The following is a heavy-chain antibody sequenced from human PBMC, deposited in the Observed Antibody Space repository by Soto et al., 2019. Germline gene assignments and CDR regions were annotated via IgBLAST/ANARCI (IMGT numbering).Heavy chain of an antibody. CDR3: ARDGPRDYGDYGFGMDV. V-gene: IGHV4-30-2*01. CDR1: GGSISSGCYS. Sequence: SETLSLTCTVSGGSISSGCYSWSWIRQPPGKGLEWIGYIYHSGSTYYNPSLKSRVTISVDRSKNQFSLKLSSVTAADTAVYYCARDGPRDYGDYGFGMDVWGQGTTVTVS. CDR2: IYHSGST. D-gene: IGHD4-17*01. J-gene: IGHJ6*02.